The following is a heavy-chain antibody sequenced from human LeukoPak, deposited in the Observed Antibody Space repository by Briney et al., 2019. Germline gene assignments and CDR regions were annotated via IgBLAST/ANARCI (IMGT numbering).Heavy chain of an antibody. CDR1: GGSISSYY. J-gene: IGHJ4*02. CDR2: IYYSGST. Sequence: PSETLSLTCTVSGGSISSYYWSWIRQPPGKGLEWIGYIYYSGSTNYNPSLKSRVTISVKTSKNQFSLKLSSVTAADTAVYYCAREDGSGWVDYWGQGTLVTVSS. D-gene: IGHD6-19*01. CDR3: AREDGSGWVDY. V-gene: IGHV4-59*01.